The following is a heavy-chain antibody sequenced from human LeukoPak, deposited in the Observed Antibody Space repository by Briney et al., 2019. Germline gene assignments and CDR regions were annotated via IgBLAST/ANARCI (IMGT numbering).Heavy chain of an antibody. J-gene: IGHJ4*02. V-gene: IGHV3-9*01. D-gene: IGHD6-13*01. CDR3: AKAGGSWVKSSPDF. Sequence: GRSLRLSCAASGFTFDDYAMHWVRQALGKGLEWVSGISWNSGSIGYADPVKGRFTISRDNAKNSLYLQMNSLRAEDTALYYCAKAGGSWVKSSPDFWGQGTLVTVSS. CDR2: ISWNSGSI. CDR1: GFTFDDYA.